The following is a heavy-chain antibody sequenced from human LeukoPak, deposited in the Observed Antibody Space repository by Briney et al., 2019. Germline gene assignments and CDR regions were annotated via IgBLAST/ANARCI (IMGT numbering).Heavy chain of an antibody. Sequence: PSETLSLTCTVSGGSISSSSYYWGWIRQPPGKGLEWIGSIYYSGSTYYNPSLKSRVTISVDTSKNQFSLKLSSVTAADTAVYYCARNPAHIVVVPAAIDYWGQGTLVTVSS. CDR2: IYYSGST. D-gene: IGHD2-2*01. V-gene: IGHV4-39*07. CDR1: GGSISSSSYY. CDR3: ARNPAHIVVVPAAIDY. J-gene: IGHJ4*02.